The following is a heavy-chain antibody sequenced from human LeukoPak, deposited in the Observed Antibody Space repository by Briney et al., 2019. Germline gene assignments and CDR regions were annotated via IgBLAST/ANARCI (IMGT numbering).Heavy chain of an antibody. CDR1: GGSFSGYY. CDR2: INHSGST. V-gene: IGHV4-34*01. CDR3: ARYGGPYYYYSYRDV. Sequence: PSETLSLTCAVYGGSFSGYYWSWIRQPPGKGLEWIGEINHSGSTNYNPSLKSRVTISVDTSKNQFSLKLSSVTAADTAVYYCARYGGPYYYYSYRDVWGKGTTPTVPS. J-gene: IGHJ6*03. D-gene: IGHD3-16*01.